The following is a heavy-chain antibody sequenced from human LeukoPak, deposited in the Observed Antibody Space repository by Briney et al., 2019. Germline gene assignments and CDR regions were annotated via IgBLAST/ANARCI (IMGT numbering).Heavy chain of an antibody. Sequence: GRSLRLSCAASGFTFSSYSMNWVRQAPGKGLEWVSSISSSSSYIYYADSVKGRFTISRDNAKNSLYLQMNSLRAEDTAVYYCARDSVAVRGVIIPFDYWGQGTLVTVSS. CDR3: ARDSVAVRGVIIPFDY. V-gene: IGHV3-21*01. J-gene: IGHJ4*02. CDR1: GFTFSSYS. CDR2: ISSSSSYI. D-gene: IGHD3-10*01.